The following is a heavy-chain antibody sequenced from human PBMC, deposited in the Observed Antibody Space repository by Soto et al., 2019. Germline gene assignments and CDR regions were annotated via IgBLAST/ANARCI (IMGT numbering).Heavy chain of an antibody. J-gene: IGHJ4*02. Sequence: GGSLRLSCAASGFIFSRSAMNWVRQAPGKGLEWVSSISSSSSYIYYADSVKGRFTISRDNAKNSLYLQMNSLRAEDTAVYYCARINSGWGPSSPYHFDYWGQGALVTVSS. CDR2: ISSSSSYI. CDR1: GFIFSRSA. CDR3: ARINSGWGPSSPYHFDY. D-gene: IGHD6-19*01. V-gene: IGHV3-21*01.